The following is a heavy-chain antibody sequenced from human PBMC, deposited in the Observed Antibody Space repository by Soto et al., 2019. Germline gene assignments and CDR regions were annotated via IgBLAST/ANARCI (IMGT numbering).Heavy chain of an antibody. Sequence: QITLKESGPTLVKPTQTLTLTCTFSGFSLRTTGVAVGWIRQPPGKALEWLALTYWDGDSRYSPSLQGRVTATKDTSRDQVVLTLTNVDPVDTATYYGVHRKLSRYGQLCFDYWGQGILVTVSS. J-gene: IGHJ4*02. CDR1: GFSLRTTGVA. CDR3: VHRKLSRYGQLCFDY. V-gene: IGHV2-5*02. CDR2: TYWDGDS. D-gene: IGHD2-21*01.